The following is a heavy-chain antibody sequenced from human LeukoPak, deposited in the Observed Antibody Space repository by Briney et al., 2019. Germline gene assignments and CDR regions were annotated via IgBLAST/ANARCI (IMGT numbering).Heavy chain of an antibody. CDR2: IKGGADIT. Sequence: PGGSLRLSCAASGFTFSNDMSWVRQAPGKGLEWVSGIKGGADITYYADSVKGRFTLSRDNSKNSLYLQMNSLRSEDTAFYYCAKDKALGYCSAGSCLYLDYWGQGTLVTVSS. J-gene: IGHJ4*02. CDR3: AKDKALGYCSAGSCLYLDY. V-gene: IGHV3-43*02. D-gene: IGHD2-15*01. CDR1: GFTFSND.